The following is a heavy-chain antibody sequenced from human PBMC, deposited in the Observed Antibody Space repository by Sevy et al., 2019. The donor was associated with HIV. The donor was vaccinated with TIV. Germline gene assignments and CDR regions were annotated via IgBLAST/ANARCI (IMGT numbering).Heavy chain of an antibody. D-gene: IGHD6-6*01. CDR3: ARGLAARPFVY. Sequence: SETLSLTCTVSGGSISSYYWTWIRQPPGKGLEWIGYIYYSGSTNYNPSLKSPVTISVDTSKNQFSLKLNSLTAADTAVYYCARGLAARPFVYWGQGTLVTVSS. CDR1: GGSISSYY. CDR2: IYYSGST. V-gene: IGHV4-59*01. J-gene: IGHJ4*02.